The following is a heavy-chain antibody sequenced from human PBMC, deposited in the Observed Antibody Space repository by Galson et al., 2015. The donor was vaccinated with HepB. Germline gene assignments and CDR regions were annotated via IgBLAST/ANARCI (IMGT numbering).Heavy chain of an antibody. D-gene: IGHD6-13*01. CDR3: ARTQLVDDNWFDP. J-gene: IGHJ5*02. CDR2: IYYSGST. CDR1: GGPISSYY. Sequence: ETLSLTCTVSGGPISSYYWSWIRQPPGKGLEWIGYIYYSGSTNYNPSLKSRVTISVDTSKNQFSLKLSSVTAADTAVYYCARTQLVDDNWFDPWGQGTLVTVSS. V-gene: IGHV4-59*08.